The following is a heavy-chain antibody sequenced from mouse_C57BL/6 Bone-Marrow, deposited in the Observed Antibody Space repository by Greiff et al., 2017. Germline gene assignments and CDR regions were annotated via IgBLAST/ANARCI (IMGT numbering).Heavy chain of an antibody. CDR1: GYTFTSYW. V-gene: IGHV1-50*01. Sequence: QVQLKQPGAELVKPGASVKLSCKASGYTFTSYWMQWVKQRPGQGLEWIGEIDPSDSYTNYNQKFKGKATLTVDPSSSTAYMQLSSLTSEDSAVYYCARDGYFGFAYWGQGTLVTVSA. J-gene: IGHJ3*01. CDR3: ARDGYFGFAY. D-gene: IGHD2-3*01. CDR2: IDPSDSYT.